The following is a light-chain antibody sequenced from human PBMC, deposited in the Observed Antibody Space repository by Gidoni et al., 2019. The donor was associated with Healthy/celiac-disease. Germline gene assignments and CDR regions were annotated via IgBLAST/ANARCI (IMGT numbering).Light chain of an antibody. V-gene: IGLV6-57*01. CDR3: QSYDSSNWV. CDR2: EDD. J-gene: IGLJ3*02. CDR1: SGSIASNY. Sequence: NFMLTQPHSVSESPGNTLTISCTRTSGSIASNYVQWYQQRPVSSPTTVIYEDDQRPSGVPDRFSGSIDSSSNSASLTISGLKTEDEADYYCQSYDSSNWVFGGGTKLTVL.